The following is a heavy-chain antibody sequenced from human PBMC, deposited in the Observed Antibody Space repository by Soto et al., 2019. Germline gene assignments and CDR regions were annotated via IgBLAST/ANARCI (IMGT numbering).Heavy chain of an antibody. Sequence: QVQLAQSGAEVKTPGSSVKVSCKASGGTFSSYAISWVRQAPGQGLEWMGGIIPIFGTSNYAQMFQGRVTXTXDXXTNTAYMELSSLTSDDTAMYYCARDSTVATHAFDIWGQGTMVTVSS. CDR2: IIPIFGTS. CDR1: GGTFSSYA. J-gene: IGHJ3*02. CDR3: ARDSTVATHAFDI. D-gene: IGHD4-4*01. V-gene: IGHV1-69*05.